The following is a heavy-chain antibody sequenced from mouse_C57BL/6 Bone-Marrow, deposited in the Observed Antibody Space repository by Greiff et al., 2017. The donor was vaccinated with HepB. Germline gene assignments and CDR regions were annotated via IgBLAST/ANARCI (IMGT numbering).Heavy chain of an antibody. Sequence: QVQLQQPGAELVMPGASVKLSCKASGYTFTSYWMQWVKQRPGQGLEWIGEIDPSDSYTNYNQKFKGKATLTVDTSSSTAYMQLSSLTSEDSAVYYCAREDYYGSSYWYFDVWGTGTTVTVSS. CDR1: GYTFTSYW. D-gene: IGHD1-1*01. CDR2: IDPSDSYT. V-gene: IGHV1-50*01. CDR3: AREDYYGSSYWYFDV. J-gene: IGHJ1*03.